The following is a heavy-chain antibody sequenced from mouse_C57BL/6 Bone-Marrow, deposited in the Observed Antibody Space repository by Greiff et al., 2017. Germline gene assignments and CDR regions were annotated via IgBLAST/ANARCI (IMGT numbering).Heavy chain of an antibody. CDR1: GYTFTNYW. CDR2: IYPGGGYT. D-gene: IGHD2-1*01. CDR3: ARLRDGNLYWFDY. V-gene: IGHV1-63*01. J-gene: IGHJ4*01. Sequence: QVQLQQSGAELVRPGTSVKLSCKASGYTFTNYWIGWAKQRPGHGLEWIGDIYPGGGYTNYNEKFKGKATLPADKSSSTAYMQLRSLTSADSAVYYCARLRDGNLYWFDYWGQGTSVTVSS.